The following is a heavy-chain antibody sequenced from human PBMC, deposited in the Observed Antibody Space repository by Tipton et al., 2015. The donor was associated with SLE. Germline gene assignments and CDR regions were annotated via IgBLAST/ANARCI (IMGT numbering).Heavy chain of an antibody. CDR2: TLPSGST. V-gene: IGHV4-61*02. D-gene: IGHD6-19*01. CDR1: GDSISSGLYY. Sequence: TLSLTCSVSGDSISSGLYYWSWLRQPAGKGLEWIGRTLPSGSTNYNPSLKSRVTISVDTSKNQFSLKLSSVTAADTAVYYCARESSGGWSPLEYWGQGTLVTVSS. CDR3: ARESSGGWSPLEY. J-gene: IGHJ4*02.